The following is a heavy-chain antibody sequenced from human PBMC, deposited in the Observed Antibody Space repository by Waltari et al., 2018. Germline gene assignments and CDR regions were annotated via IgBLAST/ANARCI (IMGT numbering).Heavy chain of an antibody. CDR3: ARLGGIAVAAAIDY. Sequence: QLQLQESGPGLVQPSGTLSSTCTVSGGSIRSTRYYSGWISQPPGKGLEWIGSIYYRGSTYYNPSLKSRVTISVDTSKNQFSLKLSSVTAADTAVYYCARLGGIAVAAAIDYWGQGTLVTVSS. D-gene: IGHD6-19*01. V-gene: IGHV4-39*01. J-gene: IGHJ4*02. CDR2: IYYRGST. CDR1: GGSIRSTRYY.